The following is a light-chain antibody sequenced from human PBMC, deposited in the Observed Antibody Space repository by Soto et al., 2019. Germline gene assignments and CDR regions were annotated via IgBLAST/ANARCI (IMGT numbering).Light chain of an antibody. CDR3: QHYNSWPPSLT. J-gene: IGKJ4*01. CDR1: QSVSSN. Sequence: EIVMTQSPATLSVSPGERATLSCRASQSVSSNLAWYQQKPGQAPRRLIYGASTRATGLPARCSGSGSGTEFTLTISTLQSEDVAIYYCQHYNSWPPSLTFGGGTKVEIK. V-gene: IGKV3-15*01. CDR2: GAS.